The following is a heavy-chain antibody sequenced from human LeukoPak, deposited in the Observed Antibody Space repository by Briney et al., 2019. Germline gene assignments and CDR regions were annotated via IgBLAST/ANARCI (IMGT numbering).Heavy chain of an antibody. CDR1: GGSFSGYS. CDR3: ARSGSHCDY. Sequence: SETLSLTCAVSGGSFSGYSWSWIRQPPGKGLEWIWEINHSGGTTYNPAPKSRVTISVDTSNTQFSLKLSSVSAADTGEYYWARSGSHCDYWGGGTL. V-gene: IGHV4-34*01. D-gene: IGHD3-10*01. CDR2: INHSGGT. J-gene: IGHJ4*02.